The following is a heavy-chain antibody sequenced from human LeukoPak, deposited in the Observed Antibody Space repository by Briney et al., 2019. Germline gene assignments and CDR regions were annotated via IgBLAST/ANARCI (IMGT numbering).Heavy chain of an antibody. CDR1: GFTFSSDG. CDR2: ISYDGSSK. CDR3: ARYGVGATHFDY. D-gene: IGHD1-26*01. J-gene: IGHJ4*02. Sequence: GGSLRLSCAASGFTFSSDGMHWVRQTPGKGLEWVAVISYDGSSKYYADSVKGRFTISRDNSKNTLYLQMNSLRTDDTAVYYCARYGVGATHFDYWGQGTLVTVSS. V-gene: IGHV3-30*03.